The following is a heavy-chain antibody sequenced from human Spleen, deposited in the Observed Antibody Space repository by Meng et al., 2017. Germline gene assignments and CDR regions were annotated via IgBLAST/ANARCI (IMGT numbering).Heavy chain of an antibody. CDR2: ISSSSSYI. V-gene: IGHV3-21*01. J-gene: IGHJ4*02. Sequence: GGSLRLSCAASGFAFSSYSMNWVRQAPGKGLEWVSSISSSSSYIYYADSVKGRFTISRDNAKNSLYLQMNSLRAEDTAVYYCARAFYGAAEPLDDYWGQGTLVTVSS. CDR3: ARAFYGAAEPLDDY. CDR1: GFAFSSYS. D-gene: IGHD6-13*01.